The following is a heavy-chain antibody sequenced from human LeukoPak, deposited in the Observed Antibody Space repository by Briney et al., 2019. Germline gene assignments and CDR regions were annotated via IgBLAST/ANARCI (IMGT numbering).Heavy chain of an antibody. J-gene: IGHJ4*02. V-gene: IGHV4-34*01. CDR2: INHSGST. CDR1: GGSFSGYY. CDR3: ARSPGIPHDY. D-gene: IGHD3-10*01. Sequence: SETLSLTCAVYGGSFSGYYWSWIRQPPGKGLEWIGEINHSGSTNYNPSLKSRVTISVDTSKNQFSLKLSSVTAAVTAVYYCARSPGIPHDYWGQGTLVTVS.